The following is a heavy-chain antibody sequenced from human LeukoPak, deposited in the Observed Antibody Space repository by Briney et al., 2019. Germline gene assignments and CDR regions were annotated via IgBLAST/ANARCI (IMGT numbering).Heavy chain of an antibody. Sequence: ASVKVSCKASGYTFTGYYMHWVRQAPGQGLEWMGWINPNSGGTNYAQKFQGRVTMTRDMSISTAYMELSRLRSDDTAVYYCARDTSTSYSSSWYSDFDYWGQGTLVTVSS. CDR3: ARDTSTSYSSSWYSDFDY. CDR2: INPNSGGT. V-gene: IGHV1-2*02. CDR1: GYTFTGYY. D-gene: IGHD6-13*01. J-gene: IGHJ4*02.